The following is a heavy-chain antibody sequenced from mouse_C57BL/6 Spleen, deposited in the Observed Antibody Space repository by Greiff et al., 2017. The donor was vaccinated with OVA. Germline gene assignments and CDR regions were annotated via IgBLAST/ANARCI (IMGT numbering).Heavy chain of an antibody. J-gene: IGHJ2*01. D-gene: IGHD1-1*01. Sequence: QVQLQQSGTELVKPGASVKLSCKASGYTFTSYWMHWVKQRPGQGLEWIGNINPSNGGTNYNEKFKSKATLTVDKSSSTAYMQLSSLTSEDSAVYYCAVLTTVAPYFDYWGQGTTLTVSS. CDR2: INPSNGGT. V-gene: IGHV1-53*01. CDR1: GYTFTSYW. CDR3: AVLTTVAPYFDY.